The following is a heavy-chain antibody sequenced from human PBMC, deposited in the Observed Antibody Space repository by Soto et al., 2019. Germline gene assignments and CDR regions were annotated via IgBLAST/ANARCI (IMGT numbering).Heavy chain of an antibody. D-gene: IGHD3-22*01. CDR2: ISGSGGST. V-gene: IGHV3-23*01. CDR1: GFTFSSYA. J-gene: IGHJ6*02. CDR3: AKDGGSGVTMIVVVTYRYYGMDV. Sequence: PGGSLRLSCAASGFTFSSYAMSWVRQAPGKGLEWVSAISGSGGSTYYADSVKGRFTISRDNSKNTLYLQMNSLRAEDTAVYYCAKDGGSGVTMIVVVTYRYYGMDVWGQGTTVTVSS.